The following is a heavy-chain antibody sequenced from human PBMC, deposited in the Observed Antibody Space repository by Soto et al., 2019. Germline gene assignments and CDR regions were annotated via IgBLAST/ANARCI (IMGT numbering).Heavy chain of an antibody. CDR3: ARRVAVVAATMIGAFDI. J-gene: IGHJ3*02. D-gene: IGHD2-15*01. Sequence: QVQLQQWGAGLLKPSETLSLTCAVYGGSFSGYYWSWIRQPPGKGLEWIGEINHSGSTNYNPSLKSRVTISVDTSKNQFSLKLSSVTAADTAVYYCARRVAVVAATMIGAFDIWGQGTMVTVSS. CDR2: INHSGST. CDR1: GGSFSGYY. V-gene: IGHV4-34*01.